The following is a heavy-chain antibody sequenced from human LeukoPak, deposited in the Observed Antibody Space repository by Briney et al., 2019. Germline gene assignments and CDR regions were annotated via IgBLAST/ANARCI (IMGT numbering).Heavy chain of an antibody. CDR1: GFTFSSYA. J-gene: IGHJ4*02. D-gene: IGHD2-21*02. Sequence: GGSLRLSCAASGFTFSSYAMSWVRQAPGKGLEWVSAISGSGGSTYYADSVKGRFTISRDNSKNTLYLQMNSLRAEDTAVYYCAKTGVKAYCGGDCYLYYFDYWGQGTLVTVSS. V-gene: IGHV3-23*01. CDR3: AKTGVKAYCGGDCYLYYFDY. CDR2: ISGSGGST.